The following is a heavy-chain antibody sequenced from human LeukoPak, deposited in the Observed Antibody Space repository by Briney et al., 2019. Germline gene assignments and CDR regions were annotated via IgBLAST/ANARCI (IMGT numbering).Heavy chain of an antibody. CDR1: GFTFSSYA. J-gene: IGHJ4*02. CDR2: ASGSGGST. Sequence: PGGSLRLSCAASGFTFSSYAMSWVRQAPGKGLEWVSSASGSGGSTYYADSVKGRFTISRDNSKNTLYLQMNSLGAEDTAVYYCAKDLGCVVTPPSLDYWGQGTLVTVSS. D-gene: IGHD4-23*01. CDR3: AKDLGCVVTPPSLDY. V-gene: IGHV3-23*01.